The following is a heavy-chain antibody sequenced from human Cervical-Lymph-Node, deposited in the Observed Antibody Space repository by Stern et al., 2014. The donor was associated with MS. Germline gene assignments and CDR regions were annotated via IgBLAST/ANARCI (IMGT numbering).Heavy chain of an antibody. CDR3: ARGELKEGLVRGMDV. CDR2: ILPIFGTA. J-gene: IGHJ6*02. Sequence: VQLVESGAEVKKPGSSVKVSCKASGGTFSSYAIRWVRQAPGQGLEWLGGILPIFGTANYAQKFQGRVTITADESTSTAYMELSSLRSEDTAVYYCARGELKEGLVRGMDVWGQGTTVTVSS. D-gene: IGHD1-26*01. V-gene: IGHV1-69*01. CDR1: GGTFSSYA.